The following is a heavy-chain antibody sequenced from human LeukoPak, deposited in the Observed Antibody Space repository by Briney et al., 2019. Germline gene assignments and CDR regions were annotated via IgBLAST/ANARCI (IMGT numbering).Heavy chain of an antibody. D-gene: IGHD4-11*01. J-gene: IGHJ5*02. CDR3: VRDPSNSGNWFDL. V-gene: IGHV3-74*01. Sequence: PGGSLRLSCAASGFNLIDYWMHWVRQAPGKGLVWVSRLGTDGTYTNYADSVKGRFTISRDNAKHTLYLQMDSLRAEDTAFYYCVRDPSNSGNWFDLWGQGTLVTVSS. CDR2: LGTDGTYT. CDR1: GFNLIDYW.